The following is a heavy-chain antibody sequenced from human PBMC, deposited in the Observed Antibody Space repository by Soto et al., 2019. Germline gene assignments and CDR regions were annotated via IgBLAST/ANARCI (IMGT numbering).Heavy chain of an antibody. J-gene: IGHJ4*02. CDR2: INHSGST. Sequence: QVQLQQWGAGLLKPSETLSLTCAVYGGSFSGYYWSWIRQPPGKGLEWIGEINHSGSTNYNPSLKRRVTISVDTSKNQFSLKLSSVTAADTAVYYCARGSRDGYNCFDYWGQGTLVTVSS. V-gene: IGHV4-34*01. CDR3: ARGSRDGYNCFDY. D-gene: IGHD5-12*01. CDR1: GGSFSGYY.